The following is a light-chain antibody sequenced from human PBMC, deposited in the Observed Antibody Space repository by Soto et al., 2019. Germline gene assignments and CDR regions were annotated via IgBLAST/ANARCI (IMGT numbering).Light chain of an antibody. CDR2: GAS. V-gene: IGKV1-33*01. Sequence: EIQMTQSPSSLSASLGDRVTITCQASQDINDYSNWYQQKPGKAPRLLIYGASFLEVGVPSRFSGSGSGTHFTLPISSLQPEDVETYYCQQYDSLPYTFGQGTRLEIK. CDR3: QQYDSLPYT. J-gene: IGKJ2*01. CDR1: QDINDY.